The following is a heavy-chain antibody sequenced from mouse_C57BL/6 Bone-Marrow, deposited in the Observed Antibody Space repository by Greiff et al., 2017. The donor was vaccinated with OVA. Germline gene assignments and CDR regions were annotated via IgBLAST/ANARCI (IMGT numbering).Heavy chain of an antibody. Sequence: QVQLQQPGTELVKPGASVKLSCKASGYTFTSYWMHWVKQRPGQGLEWIGNINPSNGGPNYNEQFKSKATLTVDKSSSTAYMQLNSLTAEDVSVYYCARGYGSSDRDDWGQGTTVTVAS. D-gene: IGHD1-1*01. J-gene: IGHJ2*01. CDR2: INPSNGGP. V-gene: IGHV1-53*01. CDR1: GYTFTSYW. CDR3: ARGYGSSDRDD.